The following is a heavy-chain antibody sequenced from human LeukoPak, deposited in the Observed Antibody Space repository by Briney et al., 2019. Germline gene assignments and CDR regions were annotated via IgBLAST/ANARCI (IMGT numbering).Heavy chain of an antibody. J-gene: IGHJ4*02. Sequence: GGSLRLSCAASGFTFSSYAMSWVRQAPGKGLEWVSGISNSGGSTYYADSVKGRFTISRDNSKNTLFLQMDSLRAEDTAVYYCAKMRSADPYYFDYWGQGTLVTVSS. CDR2: ISNSGGST. D-gene: IGHD2-15*01. CDR1: GFTFSSYA. V-gene: IGHV3-23*01. CDR3: AKMRSADPYYFDY.